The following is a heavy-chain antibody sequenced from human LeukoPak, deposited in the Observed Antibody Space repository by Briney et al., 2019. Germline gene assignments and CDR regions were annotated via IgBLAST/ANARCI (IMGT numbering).Heavy chain of an antibody. Sequence: GGSLRLSCAASGFIFSSYWMSWVRQAPGKGLEWVANIKQDGSEKYYVDSVKGRFTISRDNAKNSLYLQMNSLRAEDTAVYYCATGGYWGQGTLVTVSS. D-gene: IGHD3-16*01. V-gene: IGHV3-7*01. J-gene: IGHJ4*02. CDR2: IKQDGSEK. CDR1: GFIFSSYW. CDR3: ATGGY.